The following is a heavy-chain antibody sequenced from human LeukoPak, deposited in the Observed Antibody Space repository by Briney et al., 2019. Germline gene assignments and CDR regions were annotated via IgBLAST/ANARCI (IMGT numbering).Heavy chain of an antibody. J-gene: IGHJ6*03. D-gene: IGHD3-10*01. V-gene: IGHV4-59*01. CDR2: IYYSGST. CDR3: ARRAYYYGSGSYEYYYMYV. CDR1: GGSISSYY. Sequence: SETLSLTCTVSGGSISSYYWSWIRQPPGKGLEWIGYIYYSGSTNYNPSLKSRVTISVDTSKNQFSLKLSSVTAADTAVYYCARRAYYYGSGSYEYYYMYVWGKGTTVTISS.